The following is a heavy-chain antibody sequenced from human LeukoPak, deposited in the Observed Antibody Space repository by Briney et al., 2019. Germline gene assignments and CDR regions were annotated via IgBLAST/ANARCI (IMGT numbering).Heavy chain of an antibody. D-gene: IGHD3-22*01. CDR3: AREVYYDSSGYYFRYFDY. CDR1: GGSISNYY. V-gene: IGHV4-4*08. J-gene: IGHJ4*02. CDR2: IYNTGTT. Sequence: SQTLSLTCTVSGGSISNYYWTWMRQSPGKGLEWIGYIYNTGTTNYNPSLESRVTISIDTSKNQFSLKLSSVTAADTAVYYCAREVYYDSSGYYFRYFDYWGQGTLVTVSS.